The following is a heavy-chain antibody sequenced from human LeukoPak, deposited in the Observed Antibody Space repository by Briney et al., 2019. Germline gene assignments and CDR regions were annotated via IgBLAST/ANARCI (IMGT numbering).Heavy chain of an antibody. D-gene: IGHD2-2*01. CDR3: AKDLSRPYQLLCKFDY. V-gene: IGHV3-23*01. Sequence: PGGSLRLSCAASGFTFSSYAMSWVRQAPGKGVEWVSAISGSGGSTYYADSVKGRFTICRDNSKNTLYLQMNSLRAEDTAVYYCAKDLSRPYQLLCKFDYWGQGTLVTVSS. CDR1: GFTFSSYA. CDR2: ISGSGGST. J-gene: IGHJ4*02.